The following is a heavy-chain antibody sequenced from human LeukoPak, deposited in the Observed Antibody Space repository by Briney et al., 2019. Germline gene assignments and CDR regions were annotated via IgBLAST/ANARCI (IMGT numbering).Heavy chain of an antibody. J-gene: IGHJ4*02. Sequence: GGSLRLSCAASGFTFSSSAMSWVRQAPGKGLEWVSGINWNGGSTGYADSVKGRFTISRDNAKNSLYLQMNSLRAEDTAVYYCARDITMVRGVDYWGQGTLVTVSS. CDR2: INWNGGST. D-gene: IGHD3-10*01. CDR1: GFTFSSSA. V-gene: IGHV3-20*04. CDR3: ARDITMVRGVDY.